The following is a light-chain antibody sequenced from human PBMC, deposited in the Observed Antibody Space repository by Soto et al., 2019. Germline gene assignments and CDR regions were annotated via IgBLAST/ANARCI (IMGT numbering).Light chain of an antibody. CDR3: QQLNSYPIT. J-gene: IGKJ5*01. CDR2: AAY. CDR1: QEINNY. V-gene: IGKV1-27*01. Sequence: DIHMTQSPSSLSGSVGDIVTITFRASQEINNYLAWFQQRPGKVPRLLIYAAYTLQSGVPSRFSGGRSGTDFTLTISSLQSEDFATYYCQQLNSYPITFGQGTRLEIK.